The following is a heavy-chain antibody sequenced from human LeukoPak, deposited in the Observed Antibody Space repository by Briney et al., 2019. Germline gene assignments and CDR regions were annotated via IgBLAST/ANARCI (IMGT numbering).Heavy chain of an antibody. J-gene: IGHJ4*02. V-gene: IGHV3-15*01. Sequence: PGGSLRLSCAASGFTFSNARMSWVRQAPGKGLEWVGRIKSKTDGGTTDYAAPVKGRFTISRDDSKNTLYLQMNSLKTEDTAVYYCTTVSEYCGGDCYSRFDYWGQGTLVTVSS. CDR2: IKSKTDGGTT. D-gene: IGHD2-21*02. CDR3: TTVSEYCGGDCYSRFDY. CDR1: GFTFSNAR.